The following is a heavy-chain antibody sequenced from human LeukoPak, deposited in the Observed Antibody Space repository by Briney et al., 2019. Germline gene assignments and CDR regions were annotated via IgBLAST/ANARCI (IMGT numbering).Heavy chain of an antibody. CDR3: ARDFRFLDDY. CDR1: GFTLSSYW. D-gene: IGHD3-3*01. CDR2: IKKDGSEK. J-gene: IGHJ4*02. Sequence: GGSLRLSCAASGFTLSSYWMSWVRQAPGKGLEWVANIKKDGSEKYYVDSVKGRFTISRDNAKNSLYLQMNSLRAEDTAVYYCARDFRFLDDYWGQGTLVTVSS. V-gene: IGHV3-7*01.